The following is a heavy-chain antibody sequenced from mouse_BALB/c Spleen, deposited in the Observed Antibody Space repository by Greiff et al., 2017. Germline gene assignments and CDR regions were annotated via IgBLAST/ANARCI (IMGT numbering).Heavy chain of an antibody. CDR1: GFTFSSYA. CDR2: ISSGGSYT. V-gene: IGHV5-9-4*01. Sequence: EVKVVESGGGLVKPGGSLKLSCAASGFTFSSYAMSWVRQSPEKRLEWVAEISSGGSYTYYPDTVTGRFTISRDNAKNTLYLEMSSLRSEDTAMYYCARFYYDYDKMFAYWGQGTLVTVSA. J-gene: IGHJ3*01. CDR3: ARFYYDYDKMFAY. D-gene: IGHD2-4*01.